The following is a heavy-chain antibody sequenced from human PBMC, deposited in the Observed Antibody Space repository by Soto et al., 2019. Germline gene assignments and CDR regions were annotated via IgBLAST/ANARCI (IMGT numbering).Heavy chain of an antibody. CDR1: GYTFTSYY. Sequence: QVQLVQSGAEVKKPGASVKVSCKASGYTFTSYYMHWVRQAPGQGLEWMGIINPSGGSTSYAQKFQGRVTMTRDTSTSTVYMELSSLRSEDTAVYYCARESGTIFGASFGMDVWGQGTTVTVSS. J-gene: IGHJ6*02. CDR3: ARESGTIFGASFGMDV. V-gene: IGHV1-46*01. D-gene: IGHD3-3*01. CDR2: INPSGGST.